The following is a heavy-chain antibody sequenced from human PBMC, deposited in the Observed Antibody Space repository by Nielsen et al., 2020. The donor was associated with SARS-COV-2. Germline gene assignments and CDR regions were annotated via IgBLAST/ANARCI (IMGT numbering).Heavy chain of an antibody. CDR2: IYPGDSDT. D-gene: IGHD3-3*01. J-gene: IGHJ4*02. CDR1: GYSFTSYW. Sequence: GESLKISCKGSGYSFTSYWIGWVRQMPGKGLEWMGIIYPGDSDTRYSPSFQGQVTISADKSISTAYLQWSSLKASDTAMYYCARLHAGRLEWLLSKRYFDYWGQGTLVTVSS. CDR3: ARLHAGRLEWLLSKRYFDY. V-gene: IGHV5-51*01.